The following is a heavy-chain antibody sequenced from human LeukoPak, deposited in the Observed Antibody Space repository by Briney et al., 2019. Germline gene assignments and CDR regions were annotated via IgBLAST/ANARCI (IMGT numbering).Heavy chain of an antibody. CDR1: GYTFTDYY. Sequence: GASVKVSCKAPGYTFTDYYMHWVRQAPGQGLEWMGWINPNSGGTNYAQKFQGRVTMTRDTSISTAYMELSRLRSEDTAVYYCARVESWEHSGSSQDAFDIWGQGTMVTVSS. CDR3: ARVESWEHSGSSQDAFDI. CDR2: INPNSGGT. V-gene: IGHV1-2*02. J-gene: IGHJ3*02. D-gene: IGHD1-26*01.